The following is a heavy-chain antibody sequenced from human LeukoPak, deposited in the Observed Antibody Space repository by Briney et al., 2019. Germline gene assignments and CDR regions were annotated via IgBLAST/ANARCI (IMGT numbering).Heavy chain of an antibody. CDR3: ARGGVVPAAIANWFDP. CDR1: GGTFSSYA. V-gene: IGHV1-18*01. J-gene: IGHJ5*02. Sequence: ASVKVSCKASGGTFSSYAISWVRQAPGQGLEWMGWISAYNGNTNSAPELQGRVTMTTDTSTSTAYMELRSLRSDDTAVYYCARGGVVPAAIANWFDPWGQGTPVIVSS. D-gene: IGHD2-2*02. CDR2: ISAYNGNT.